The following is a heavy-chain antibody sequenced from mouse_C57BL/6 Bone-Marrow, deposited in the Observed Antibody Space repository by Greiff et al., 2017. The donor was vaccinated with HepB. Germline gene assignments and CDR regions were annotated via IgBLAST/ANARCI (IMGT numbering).Heavy chain of an antibody. D-gene: IGHD2-1*01. CDR3: TALYGNYLYYYAMDY. Sequence: EVKVEESGGGLVQPGGSMKLSCVASGFTFSNYWMNWVRQSPEKGLEWVAQIRLKSDNYATHYAESVKGRFTISRDDSKSSVYLQMNNLRAEDTGIYYCTALYGNYLYYYAMDYWGQGTSVTVSS. CDR1: GFTFSNYW. J-gene: IGHJ4*01. V-gene: IGHV6-3*01. CDR2: IRLKSDNYAT.